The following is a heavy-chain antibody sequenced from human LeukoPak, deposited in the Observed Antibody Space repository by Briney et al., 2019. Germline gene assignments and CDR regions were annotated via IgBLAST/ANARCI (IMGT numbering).Heavy chain of an antibody. Sequence: SSVKVSCKASGYTFTSYGISWVRHAPGRGLNWMGWISAYNGNTNYAQKLQGRVNMTTDTSTSPAYMELRSLRSDDTAVYYCVRERAAAGRFDYWGQGTLVSVSS. V-gene: IGHV1-18*01. J-gene: IGHJ4*02. D-gene: IGHD6-13*01. CDR3: VRERAAAGRFDY. CDR2: ISAYNGNT. CDR1: GYTFTSYG.